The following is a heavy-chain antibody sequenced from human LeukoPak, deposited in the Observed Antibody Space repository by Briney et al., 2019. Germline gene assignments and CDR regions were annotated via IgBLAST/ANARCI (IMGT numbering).Heavy chain of an antibody. CDR3: ARDLVSGAPDYFDS. CDR1: GFTFSTYT. V-gene: IGHV3-30-3*01. D-gene: IGHD1-26*01. CDR2: ISYEGSKQ. Sequence: PGGSLRLSCAASGFTFSTYTMHWVRQAPGKGLEWVALISYEGSKQDYADSVKGRFTISRDNSQNTLYLEINSLRTEDTAVYYCARDLVSGAPDYFDSWGQGTLVTVSS. J-gene: IGHJ4*02.